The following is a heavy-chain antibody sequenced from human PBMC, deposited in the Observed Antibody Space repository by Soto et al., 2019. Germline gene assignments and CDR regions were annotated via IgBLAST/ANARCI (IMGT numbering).Heavy chain of an antibody. D-gene: IGHD6-19*01. J-gene: IGHJ4*02. CDR3: ARAVAGPQNFDY. CDR1: GYTFTSYG. Sequence: QVQLVQSGAEVKKPGASVKVSCKASGYTFTSYGISWVRQAPGQGLEWMGWISAYNGNTKYAQKVQGRVTMTTDTPTSTAYMELRSLRSEDTAVYYCARAVAGPQNFDYWGQGTLVTVSS. V-gene: IGHV1-18*01. CDR2: ISAYNGNT.